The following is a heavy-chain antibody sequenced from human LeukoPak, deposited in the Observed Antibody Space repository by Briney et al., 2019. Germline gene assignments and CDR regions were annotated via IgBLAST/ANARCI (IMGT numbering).Heavy chain of an antibody. Sequence: SETLSLTCTVSGGSISSGSYYWSWIRQPPGKGLEWIGEINHSGSTNYNPSLKSRVTISVDTSKNQFSLKLSSVTAADTAVYYCARVRGLRPYYYYMDVWGKGTTVTVSS. V-gene: IGHV4-39*07. CDR2: INHSGST. CDR3: ARVRGLRPYYYYMDV. CDR1: GGSISSGSYY. D-gene: IGHD5-12*01. J-gene: IGHJ6*03.